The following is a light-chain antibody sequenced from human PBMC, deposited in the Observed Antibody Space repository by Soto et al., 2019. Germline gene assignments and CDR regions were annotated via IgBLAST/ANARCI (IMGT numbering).Light chain of an antibody. CDR1: SSDVGRYNY. Sequence: QSALTQPASVSGSPGQSITISCTGTSSDVGRYNYVSWFQQHPGKAPKLIIFEVSTWPSGVSNRFSGSKSGNTASLTISGLQIEDEADYYCTSYTSSTSAVFGGGTKVTVL. J-gene: IGLJ2*01. CDR2: EVS. CDR3: TSYTSSTSAV. V-gene: IGLV2-14*01.